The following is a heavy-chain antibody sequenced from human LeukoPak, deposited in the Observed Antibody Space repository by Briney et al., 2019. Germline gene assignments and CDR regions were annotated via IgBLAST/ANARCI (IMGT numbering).Heavy chain of an antibody. CDR2: IYYSGST. CDR1: AGSISSYY. V-gene: IGHV4-59*08. D-gene: IGHD2-2*01. J-gene: IGHJ4*02. CDR3: ARAYCSSTSCYWSDFHY. Sequence: SETLSLTCTVSAGSISSYYWSWIRQPPGKRPEWIGYIYYSGSTYYNPSLKSRVTISVDTSKNQFSLKLSSVTAADTAVYYCARAYCSSTSCYWSDFHYWGQGTLVTVSS.